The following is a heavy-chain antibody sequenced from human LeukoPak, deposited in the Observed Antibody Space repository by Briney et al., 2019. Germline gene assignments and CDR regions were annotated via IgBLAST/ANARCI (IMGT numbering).Heavy chain of an antibody. CDR3: ARDGRCGGDCYAS. CDR2: ISSSSSYI. D-gene: IGHD2-21*02. J-gene: IGHJ4*02. Sequence: GGSLRLSCAASGFSFSSYTMNWVRQAPGKGLEWVSIISSSSSYIYYADSVKGRFTISRDNAKNALYLQMNSLRVEDAAVYYCARDGRCGGDCYASWGQGTLVTVSS. CDR1: GFSFSSYT. V-gene: IGHV3-21*01.